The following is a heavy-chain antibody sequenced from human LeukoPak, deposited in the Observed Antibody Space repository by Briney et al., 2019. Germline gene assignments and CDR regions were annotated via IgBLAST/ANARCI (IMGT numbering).Heavy chain of an antibody. CDR2: ISRHGSTK. J-gene: IGHJ2*01. CDR1: GFDFSDHG. D-gene: IGHD6-19*01. CDR3: AKEYSSGWSYWYFDF. V-gene: IGHV3-30*18. Sequence: PGRSLRLSCAASGFDFSDHGMHWVRQAPGKGLEWVAVISRHGSTKIYAASVKGRFTISRDNSKNTMYLQMDSLRPEDTAVYFCAKEYSSGWSYWYFDFWGRGTLVTVSS.